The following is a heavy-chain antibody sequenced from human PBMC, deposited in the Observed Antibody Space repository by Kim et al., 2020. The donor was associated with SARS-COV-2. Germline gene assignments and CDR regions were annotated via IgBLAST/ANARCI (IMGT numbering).Heavy chain of an antibody. J-gene: IGHJ4*02. CDR2: INTKTGNP. CDR3: ARDPTLTTIFGVVIPNPLSRGATLDY. CDR1: GYTFTSYA. Sequence: ASVKVSCKASGYTFTSYAMNWVRQAPGQGLEWMGWINTKTGNPTYAQGFTGRFVFSLDTSVSTAYLKISSLKAEDTAVYYCARDPTLTTIFGVVIPNPLSRGATLDYWGQGTLVTVSS. D-gene: IGHD3-3*01. V-gene: IGHV7-4-1*02.